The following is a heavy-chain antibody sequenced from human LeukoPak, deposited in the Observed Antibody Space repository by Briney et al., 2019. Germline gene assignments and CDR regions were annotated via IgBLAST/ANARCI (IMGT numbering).Heavy chain of an antibody. D-gene: IGHD1-26*01. Sequence: GSVKVSCKASGYTFTSYDINWVRQATGQGLEWMGWMNPNSGNTGYAQKFQGRVTMTRSTSINTAYMELNSLTSENTAVYYCARSSVGARRRIDYWGQGSRVTVSS. CDR3: ARSSVGARRRIDY. CDR2: MNPNSGNT. CDR1: GYTFTSYD. J-gene: IGHJ4*02. V-gene: IGHV1-8*01.